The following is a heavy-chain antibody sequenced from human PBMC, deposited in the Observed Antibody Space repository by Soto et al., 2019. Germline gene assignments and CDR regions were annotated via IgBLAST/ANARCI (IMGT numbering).Heavy chain of an antibody. J-gene: IGHJ4*02. D-gene: IGHD3-22*01. V-gene: IGHV3-48*02. CDR1: GFTFSSYS. Sequence: GGSLRLSCAASGFTFSSYSMSWVRQATGKGLEWDSYISSSSSTIYYADSVKGRFTISRDNAKNSLYLQMNSLRDDDTAVYYWAREKHYDSSGNYCWGQGTLVTVSS. CDR2: ISSSSSTI. CDR3: AREKHYDSSGNYC.